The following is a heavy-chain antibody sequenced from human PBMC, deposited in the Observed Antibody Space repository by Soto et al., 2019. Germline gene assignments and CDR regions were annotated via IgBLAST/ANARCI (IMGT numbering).Heavy chain of an antibody. D-gene: IGHD2-21*02. Sequence: QVQLVESGGGVVQPGRSLRLSCAASGFSFSSYGMHWVRQAPGKGLEWVAIINFDGSYKYYADSVKGRFTISRDNSRNTLYLQMDSLSAEDTAVYYCARGGLDGTYCGGACYTLDYWGQGNLVTVPS. J-gene: IGHJ4*02. CDR3: ARGGLDGTYCGGACYTLDY. V-gene: IGHV3-33*01. CDR1: GFSFSSYG. CDR2: INFDGSYK.